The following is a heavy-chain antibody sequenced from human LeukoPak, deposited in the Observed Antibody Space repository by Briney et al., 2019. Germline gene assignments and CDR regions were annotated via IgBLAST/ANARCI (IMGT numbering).Heavy chain of an antibody. J-gene: IGHJ4*02. CDR1: GFTFSDYY. D-gene: IGHD3-22*01. CDR2: ISSSSGYT. V-gene: IGHV3-11*05. Sequence: SGGSLRLSCAASGFTFSDYYMSWIRQAPGKGLEWVSYISSSSGYTNYADSVKGRFTISRDNAKNSLYLQMNSLRAEDTAVYYCARDLAELGYYDSSGYSHWGQGTLVTVSS. CDR3: ARDLAELGYYDSSGYSH.